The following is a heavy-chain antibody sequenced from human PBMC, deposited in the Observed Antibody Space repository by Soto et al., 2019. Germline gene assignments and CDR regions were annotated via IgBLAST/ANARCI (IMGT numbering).Heavy chain of an antibody. CDR3: DRSAWFDP. CDR1: GFTFSTYC. Sequence: GRSLRLSYTASGFTFSTYCMHWVRQAPGKGLVWVSSIKSDGSRTSYADSVKGRLTISRDKEKNTLYLKMNSLRVEDTAVYYCDRSAWFDPWGEGILV. V-gene: IGHV3-74*01. J-gene: IGHJ5*02. CDR2: IKSDGSRT.